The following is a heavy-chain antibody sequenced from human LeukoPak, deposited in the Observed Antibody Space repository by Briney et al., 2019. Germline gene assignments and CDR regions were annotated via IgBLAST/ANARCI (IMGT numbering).Heavy chain of an antibody. CDR1: GFTFSSYW. CDR2: IRYDGSNK. CDR3: AKSEWDSSSWPFDY. D-gene: IGHD6-13*01. Sequence: GGSLRLSCAASGFTFSSYWMSWVRQAPGKGLEWVAFIRYDGSNKYYADSVKGRFTISRDNSKNTLYLQMNSLRAEDTAVYYCAKSEWDSSSWPFDYWGQGTLVTVSS. V-gene: IGHV3-30*02. J-gene: IGHJ4*02.